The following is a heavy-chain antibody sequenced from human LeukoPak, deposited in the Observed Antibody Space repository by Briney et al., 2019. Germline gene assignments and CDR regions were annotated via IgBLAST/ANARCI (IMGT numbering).Heavy chain of an antibody. J-gene: IGHJ4*02. Sequence: SETLSLTCAVYGGSFSGYYWSWIRQPPGKGLEWIGEINHSGSTNDNPSLKSRVTISVDTSKKQFSLKLSSVTAADTAVYYCARTNWNDISDYWGQGTLVTVSS. CDR3: ARTNWNDISDY. CDR1: GGSFSGYY. CDR2: INHSGST. D-gene: IGHD1-20*01. V-gene: IGHV4-34*01.